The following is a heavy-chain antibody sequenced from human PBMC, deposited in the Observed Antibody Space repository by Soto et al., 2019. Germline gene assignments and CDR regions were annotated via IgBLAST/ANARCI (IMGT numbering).Heavy chain of an antibody. CDR3: SSSSSRRNYYYGMDV. J-gene: IGHJ6*02. CDR1: GFTFSSYA. CDR2: ISYDGSNK. Sequence: QVQLVESGGGVVQPGRSLRLSCAASGFTFSSYAMHWVRQAPGKGVEWVAVISYDGSNKYYADSVKGRFTISRDNSKNTLYLQMNSLRAEDTAVYYCSSSSSRRNYYYGMDVWGQGTTVTVSS. D-gene: IGHD6-6*01. V-gene: IGHV3-30-3*01.